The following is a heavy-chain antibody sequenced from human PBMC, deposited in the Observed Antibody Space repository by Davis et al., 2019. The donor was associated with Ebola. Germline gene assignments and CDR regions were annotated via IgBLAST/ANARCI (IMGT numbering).Heavy chain of an antibody. J-gene: IGHJ4*02. CDR3: AREGGIAARLVDY. D-gene: IGHD6-6*01. CDR2: IYHSGST. V-gene: IGHV4-38-2*02. CDR1: GYSISSGYY. Sequence: PSETLSLTCTVSGYSISSGYYWGWIRQPPGKGLEWIGSIYHSGSTYYNPSLKSRVTISVDTSKNQFSLKLSSVTAADTAVYYCAREGGIAARLVDYWGQGTLVTVSS.